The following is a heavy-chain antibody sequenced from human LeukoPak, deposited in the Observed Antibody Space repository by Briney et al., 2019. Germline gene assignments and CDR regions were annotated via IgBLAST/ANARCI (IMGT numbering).Heavy chain of an antibody. CDR2: IYSGGST. CDR3: ASRNYYDSSAYFDD. Sequence: GGSLRLSCAASGFIFSSYSMSWVRQAPGKGLEWVSVIYSGGSTYYADSVKGRFTISRDNSKNTVYLQMNSLRAEDTAVYYCASRNYYDSSAYFDDWGQGTLVTVSS. V-gene: IGHV3-53*01. CDR1: GFIFSSYS. J-gene: IGHJ4*02. D-gene: IGHD3-22*01.